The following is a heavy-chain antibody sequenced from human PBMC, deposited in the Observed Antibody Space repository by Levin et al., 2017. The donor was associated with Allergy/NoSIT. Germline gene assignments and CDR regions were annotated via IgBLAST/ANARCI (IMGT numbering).Heavy chain of an antibody. D-gene: IGHD3-22*01. J-gene: IGHJ4*02. CDR3: ERDPRDGYFFVDY. V-gene: IGHV3-30*09. CDR2: ISDDEDTE. Sequence: GGSLRLSCAASGFTLNNHHIHWVRQAPGRGLEWVAVISDDEDTESYADSVRGRFAISRDISRNIVFLQMNSLRVEDTAVYYCERDPRDGYFFVDYWGQGTLITVSS. CDR1: GFTLNNHH.